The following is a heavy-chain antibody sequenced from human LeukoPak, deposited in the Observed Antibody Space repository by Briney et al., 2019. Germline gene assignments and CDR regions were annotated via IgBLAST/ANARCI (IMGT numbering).Heavy chain of an antibody. D-gene: IGHD4-17*01. Sequence: GGSLRLSCAASGFTFSSYAMHWVRQAPGKGLEWVGVISYDGSNKYYADSVKGRFTISRDNSKNTLYLQMNSLRAEDTVVYYCARGATTYDYWGQGTLVTVSS. V-gene: IGHV3-30-3*01. J-gene: IGHJ4*02. CDR3: ARGATTYDY. CDR2: ISYDGSNK. CDR1: GFTFSSYA.